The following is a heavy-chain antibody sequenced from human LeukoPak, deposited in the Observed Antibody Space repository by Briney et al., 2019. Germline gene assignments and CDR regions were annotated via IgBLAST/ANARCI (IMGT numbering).Heavy chain of an antibody. CDR2: IYYSGST. CDR1: GGSISSGDYY. V-gene: IGHV4-30-4*01. CDR3: ARDVTMVRGGLWFDP. J-gene: IGHJ5*02. Sequence: SETLSLTCTVSGGSISSGDYYRSWIRQPPGKGLEWIGYIYYSGSTYYNPSLKSRVTISVDTSKNQFSLKLSSVTAADTAVYYCARDVTMVRGGLWFDPWGQGTLVTVSS. D-gene: IGHD3-10*01.